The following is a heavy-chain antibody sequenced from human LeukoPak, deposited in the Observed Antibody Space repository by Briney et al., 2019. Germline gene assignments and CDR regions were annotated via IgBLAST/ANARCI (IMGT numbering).Heavy chain of an antibody. D-gene: IGHD3-10*01. CDR2: IYYSGST. J-gene: IGHJ4*02. V-gene: IGHV4-31*03. CDR1: GGSISSGGYY. Sequence: PSETLSLTCTVSGGSISSGGYYWSWIRQHPGKGLEWIGYIYYSGSTYYNPSLKSRVTISVDTSKNQSSLKLSSVTAADTAVYYCARSRESGWFGDRGDDYYFDYWGQGTLVTVSS. CDR3: ARSRESGWFGDRGDDYYFDY.